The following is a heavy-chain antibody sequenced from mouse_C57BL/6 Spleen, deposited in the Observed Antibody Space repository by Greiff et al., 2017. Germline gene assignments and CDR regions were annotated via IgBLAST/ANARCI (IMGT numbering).Heavy chain of an antibody. CDR1: YTFTDYYM. J-gene: IGHJ4*01. D-gene: IGHD2-1*01. Sequence: VQLQQSGPELVKPGASVKMSCKASGYTFTDYYMHWVKQKPGKGLEWIGEIYPGSGNTYYNEKFKGKATLTADTSSSTAYMQLSSLTSEDSAVYFVPYGNLLAMDYWGQGTSVTVSS. V-gene: IGHV1-83*01. CDR3: YGNLLAMDY. CDR2: YPGSGNTY.